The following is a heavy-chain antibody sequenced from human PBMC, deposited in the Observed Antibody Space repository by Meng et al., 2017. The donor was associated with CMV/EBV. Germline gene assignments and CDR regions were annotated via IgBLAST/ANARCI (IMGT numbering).Heavy chain of an antibody. V-gene: IGHV3-30*04. CDR1: GFTFSSYA. CDR2: ISYDGSNK. Sequence: GESLKISCAASGFTFSSYAMHWVRQAPGKGLEWVAVISYDGSNKYYADSVKGRFTISRDNSKNTLYLQMNSLRAEDTAVYYCAGEGYYYRPGWFDPWGQGTLVTVSS. CDR3: AGEGYYYRPGWFDP. J-gene: IGHJ5*02. D-gene: IGHD3-10*01.